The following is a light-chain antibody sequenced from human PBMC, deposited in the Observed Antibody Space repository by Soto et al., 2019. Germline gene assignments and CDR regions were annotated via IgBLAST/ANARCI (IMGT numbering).Light chain of an antibody. V-gene: IGKV3D-15*01. Sequence: EIVLTQSPATLSVSPGEGATLSCRASQSVSSNLAWYQQKPVQPPMLLIYGASTRATGIPARFSGSGSGTEFTLTISSLQSEDFAVYYCQQDNNWPPYTFGHGTKLEIK. CDR1: QSVSSN. J-gene: IGKJ2*01. CDR2: GAS. CDR3: QQDNNWPPYT.